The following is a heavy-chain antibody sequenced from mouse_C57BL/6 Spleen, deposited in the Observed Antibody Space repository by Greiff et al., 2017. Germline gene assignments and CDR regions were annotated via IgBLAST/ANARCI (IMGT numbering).Heavy chain of an antibody. CDR1: GFTFSSYA. J-gene: IGHJ4*01. CDR3: ARDYYGSSYYYAMDY. V-gene: IGHV5-4*01. D-gene: IGHD1-1*01. CDR2: ISDGGSYT. Sequence: EVQLVASGGGLVKPGGSLKLSCAASGFTFSSYAMSWVRQTPEKRLEWVATISDGGSYTYYPDNVKGRFTISRDNAKNNLYLQMSHLKSEDTAMYYCARDYYGSSYYYAMDYWGQGTSVTVSS.